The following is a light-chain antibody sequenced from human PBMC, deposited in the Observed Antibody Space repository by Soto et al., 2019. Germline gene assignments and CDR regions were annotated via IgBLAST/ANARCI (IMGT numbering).Light chain of an antibody. Sequence: QSVLTQPPSVSGAPGRKVTISCTGTSSNIGADYHVHWYQHLPGTVPKLLIYNSYVRPSGVPDRFSASKSGTSASLTISGLQADDEADYYCQSYDNSLRASLFGGGTKVTVL. V-gene: IGLV1-40*01. CDR1: SSNIGADYH. J-gene: IGLJ2*01. CDR3: QSYDNSLRASL. CDR2: NSY.